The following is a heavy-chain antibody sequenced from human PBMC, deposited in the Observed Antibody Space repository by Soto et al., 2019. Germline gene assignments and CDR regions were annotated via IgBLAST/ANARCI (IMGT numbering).Heavy chain of an antibody. V-gene: IGHV3-48*03. Sequence: GGSLRLSCAASGFSFSTYEMNWVRQAPGKGLEWVSYISKSGIDIYYADSVKGRFTISRDNANNSLYLQMNSLTAEDTAVYYCAPRKYGSFNIGAFDIWGQGTMGTVS. J-gene: IGHJ3*02. CDR3: APRKYGSFNIGAFDI. CDR1: GFSFSTYE. CDR2: ISKSGIDI. D-gene: IGHD2-15*01.